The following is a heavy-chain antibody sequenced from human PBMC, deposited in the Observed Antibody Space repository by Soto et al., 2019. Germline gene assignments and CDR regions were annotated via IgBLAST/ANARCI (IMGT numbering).Heavy chain of an antibody. V-gene: IGHV3-74*01. Sequence: GGSLRLSCAASGFTFSSYWMHWVRQAPGKGLVWVSRINSDGSSTSYADSVKGRFTISRDNAKNTLYLQMNSLRAEDTAVYYCARVLGYCSSTRCHDFDYWGQGNRVTVSS. CDR1: GFTFSSYW. D-gene: IGHD2-2*01. CDR2: INSDGSST. CDR3: ARVLGYCSSTRCHDFDY. J-gene: IGHJ4*02.